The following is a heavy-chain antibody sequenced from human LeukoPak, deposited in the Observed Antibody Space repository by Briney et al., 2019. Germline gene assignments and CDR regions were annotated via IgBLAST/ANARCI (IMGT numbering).Heavy chain of an antibody. CDR2: LYSDGNT. D-gene: IGHD1-14*01. Sequence: GGSLRLSCAASGFTVITNDMTWVRQAPGKGLEWVSVLYSDGNTKYADSVQRRFTISRDNSKNTLYLEMNSLSPDDTAVYYCARGVEPLAANTLAYWGQGTLVTVSS. CDR3: ARGVEPLAANTLAY. J-gene: IGHJ4*02. V-gene: IGHV3-53*01. CDR1: GFTVITND.